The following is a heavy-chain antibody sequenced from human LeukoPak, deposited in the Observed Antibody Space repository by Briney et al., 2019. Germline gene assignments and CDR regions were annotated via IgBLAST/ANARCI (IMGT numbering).Heavy chain of an antibody. Sequence: GGSLRLSCAASGFTFDNYAMSWVRQAPGKGLEWVANINQDGSQKYYVDSVMGRFTISRDNAKNSLYLQLNNLRAEDTAVYDCARSAYHFDYWGQGIPVTVSS. CDR2: INQDGSQK. J-gene: IGHJ4*02. CDR3: ARSAYHFDY. CDR1: GFTFDNYA. V-gene: IGHV3-7*01.